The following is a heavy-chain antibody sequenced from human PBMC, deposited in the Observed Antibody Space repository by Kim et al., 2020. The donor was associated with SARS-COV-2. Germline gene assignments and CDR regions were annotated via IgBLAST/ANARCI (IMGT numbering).Heavy chain of an antibody. D-gene: IGHD3-10*01. CDR1: GFTFSSYW. CDR3: AREYGSGSYFPQIDIYYYYYGMDV. Sequence: GGSLRLSCAASGFTFSSYWMSWVRQAPGKGLEWVANIKQDGSEKYYVDSVKGRFTISRDNAKNSLYLQMNSLRAEDTAVYYCAREYGSGSYFPQIDIYYYYYGMDVWGQGTTVTVSS. V-gene: IGHV3-7*01. CDR2: IKQDGSEK. J-gene: IGHJ6*02.